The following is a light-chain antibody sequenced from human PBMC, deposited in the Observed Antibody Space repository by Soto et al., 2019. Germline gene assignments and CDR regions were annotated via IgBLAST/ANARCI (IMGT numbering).Light chain of an antibody. J-gene: IGLJ2*01. Sequence: ALTQPASVYGSPGQSITISCTGTSSDVGGYNYVSWYQQHPGKAPKLMIYDVSNRPSGVSNRFSGSKSGNTASLTISGLQADDEADYYCSSYTSSSTVVFGGGTKLTVL. V-gene: IGLV2-14*01. CDR3: SSYTSSSTVV. CDR1: SSDVGGYNY. CDR2: DVS.